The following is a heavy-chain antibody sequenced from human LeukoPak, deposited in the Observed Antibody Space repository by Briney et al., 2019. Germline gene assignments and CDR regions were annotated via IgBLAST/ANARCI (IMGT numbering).Heavy chain of an antibody. CDR1: GGSISSYY. D-gene: IGHD5-12*01. Sequence: PSETLSLTCTVSGGSISSYYWSWIRQPPGKGLEWIGYIYYSGSTNYNPSLKSRVTISVDTSKNQFSLKLSSVTAADTAVYYCAREGSGFEWGNYFDYWGQGTLVTVSS. CDR3: AREGSGFEWGNYFDY. J-gene: IGHJ4*02. CDR2: IYYSGST. V-gene: IGHV4-59*01.